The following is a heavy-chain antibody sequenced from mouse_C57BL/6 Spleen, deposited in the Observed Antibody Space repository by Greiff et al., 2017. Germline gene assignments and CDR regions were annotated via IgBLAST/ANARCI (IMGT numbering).Heavy chain of an antibody. CDR2: IHPNSGST. Sequence: QVQLKQSGAELVKPGASVKLSCKASGYTFTSYWMHWVKQRPGQGLEWIGMIHPNSGSTNYNEKFKSKATLTVDKSSSTAYMQLSSLTSEDSAVYYCARLGNYYAMDYWGQGTSVTVSS. CDR1: GYTFTSYW. V-gene: IGHV1-64*01. CDR3: ARLGNYYAMDY. J-gene: IGHJ4*01. D-gene: IGHD2-1*01.